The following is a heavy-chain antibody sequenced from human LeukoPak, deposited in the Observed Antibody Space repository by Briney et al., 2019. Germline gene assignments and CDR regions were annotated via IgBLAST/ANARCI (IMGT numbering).Heavy chain of an antibody. V-gene: IGHV3-7*01. CDR2: IKEDGSEQ. D-gene: IGHD3-10*01. CDR3: VGAGYYFDY. CDR1: GFTFNRYW. J-gene: IGHJ4*02. Sequence: GGSLRLSCAASGFTFNRYWMNWVRQAPGKGLEWVANIKEDGSEQNYVDSVKGRFTISRDNAKNSLFLQMNSLRAEDTAVYYCVGAGYYFDYWGQGTLVTVSS.